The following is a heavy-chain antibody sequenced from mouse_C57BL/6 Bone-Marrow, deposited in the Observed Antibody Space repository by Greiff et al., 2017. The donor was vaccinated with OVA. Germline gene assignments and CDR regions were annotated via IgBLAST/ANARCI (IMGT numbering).Heavy chain of an antibody. V-gene: IGHV1-5*01. CDR1: GYTFTSYW. CDR2: IYPGNSDT. D-gene: IGHD4-1*01. Sequence: VQLQQSGTVLARPGASVKMSCKTSGYTFTSYWMHWVKQRPGQGLEWIGAIYPGNSDTSYNQKFKGKAKLTAVTSASTAYMELSSLTNEDSAVYYCTRWITETEYFDYWGQGTTLTVSS. CDR3: TRWITETEYFDY. J-gene: IGHJ2*01.